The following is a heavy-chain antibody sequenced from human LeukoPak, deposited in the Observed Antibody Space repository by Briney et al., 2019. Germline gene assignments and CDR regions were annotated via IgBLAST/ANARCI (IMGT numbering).Heavy chain of an antibody. CDR2: ISYDGSNK. CDR1: GFTFSTYT. V-gene: IGHV3-30*04. Sequence: PGGSLRLSCSASGFTFSTYTIHWVRQAPGKGLEWVAAISYDGSNKYYADSVKGRFTISRDNSKNTLYLQMNSLRAEDTAVYYCARCSGGSTYHSDDYWGQGTLVTVSS. D-gene: IGHD2-15*01. CDR3: ARCSGGSTYHSDDY. J-gene: IGHJ4*02.